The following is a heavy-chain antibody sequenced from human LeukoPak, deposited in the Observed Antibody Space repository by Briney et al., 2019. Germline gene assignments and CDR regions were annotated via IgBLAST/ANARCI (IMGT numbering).Heavy chain of an antibody. CDR1: GDSISGYY. Sequence: SETLSLTCTVSGDSISGYYWTRIRQPPGKGLEWIGYIYYTGSTNYHPSLRSRVTLSVDTSMQQFSLKLSSATAADTAVYYCARGLKVGNTGYYFDYWGQGTLVTVSS. D-gene: IGHD1-26*01. CDR2: IYYTGST. V-gene: IGHV4-59*01. CDR3: ARGLKVGNTGYYFDY. J-gene: IGHJ4*02.